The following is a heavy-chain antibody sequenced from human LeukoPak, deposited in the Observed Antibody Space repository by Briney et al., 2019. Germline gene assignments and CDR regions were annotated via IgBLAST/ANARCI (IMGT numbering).Heavy chain of an antibody. Sequence: GGSLRLSCAASGFTFSSYGMHWVRQAPGKGLEWVAFIRYDGSNKYYADSVKGRFTISRDNSKNTLYLQMSSLRAEDTAVYYCAKTLRELSGGAFDIWGQGTMVTVSS. J-gene: IGHJ3*02. CDR3: AKTLRELSGGAFDI. V-gene: IGHV3-30*02. CDR1: GFTFSSYG. D-gene: IGHD1-26*01. CDR2: IRYDGSNK.